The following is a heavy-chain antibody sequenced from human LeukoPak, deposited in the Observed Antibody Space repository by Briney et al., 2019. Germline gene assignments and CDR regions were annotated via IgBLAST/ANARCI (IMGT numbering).Heavy chain of an antibody. V-gene: IGHV1-69*05. CDR1: GGTFSSYA. CDR2: IIPIFGTA. Sequence: SVKVSCKASGGTFSSYAISWVRQAPGQGLEWMGGIIPIFGTANYAQKFQGRVTITTYESTSTAYMYLSSLRSQDTAVYYCARGPRVLRYFDWYKYYYMDVWGKGTTVTVSS. D-gene: IGHD3-9*01. CDR3: ARGPRVLRYFDWYKYYYMDV. J-gene: IGHJ6*03.